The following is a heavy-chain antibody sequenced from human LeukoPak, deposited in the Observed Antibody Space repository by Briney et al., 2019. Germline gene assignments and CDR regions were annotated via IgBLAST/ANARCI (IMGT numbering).Heavy chain of an antibody. CDR2: ISGSGGST. J-gene: IGHJ4*02. V-gene: IGHV3-23*01. CDR3: AKDRGVTVAARPPHDY. CDR1: GFTFSSYA. D-gene: IGHD6-6*01. Sequence: GGSLRVSCAASGFTFSSYAMSWVRQAPGKGLEWVSAISGSGGSTYYADSVKGRFTISRDNSKNTLYLQMNSLRAEDTAVYYCAKDRGVTVAARPPHDYWGQGTLVTVSS.